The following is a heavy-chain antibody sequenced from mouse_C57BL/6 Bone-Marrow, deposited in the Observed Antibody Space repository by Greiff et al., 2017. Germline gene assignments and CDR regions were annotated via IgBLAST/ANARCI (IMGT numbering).Heavy chain of an antibody. CDR3: ARSAYGSIYDYFDY. D-gene: IGHD1-1*01. CDR2: IYPGDGDT. J-gene: IGHJ2*01. Sequence: QVQLQQSGPELVKPGASVKISCKASGYAFSSSWMNWVKQRPGKGLEWIGRIYPGDGDTNYNGKFKGKATLTADKSSSTAYMQLSSLTSEDSAVYFCARSAYGSIYDYFDYWGQGTTLTVSS. CDR1: GYAFSSSW. V-gene: IGHV1-82*01.